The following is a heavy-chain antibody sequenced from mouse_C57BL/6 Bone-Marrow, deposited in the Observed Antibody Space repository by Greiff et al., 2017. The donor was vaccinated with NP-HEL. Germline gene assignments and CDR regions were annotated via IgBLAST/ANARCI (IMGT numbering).Heavy chain of an antibody. CDR1: GYAFTNYL. CDR3: AREDYYGSSYRYFDV. J-gene: IGHJ1*03. CDR2: INPGSGGT. Sequence: VQLQESGAELVRPGTSVKVSCKASGYAFTNYLIEWVKQRPGQGLEWIGVINPGSGGTNYNEKFKGKATLTADKSSSTAYMQLSSLTSEDSAVYFCAREDYYGSSYRYFDVWGTGTTVTVSS. V-gene: IGHV1-54*01. D-gene: IGHD1-1*01.